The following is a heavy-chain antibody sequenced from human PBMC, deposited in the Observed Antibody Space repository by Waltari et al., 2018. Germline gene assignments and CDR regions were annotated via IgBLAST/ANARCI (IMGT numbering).Heavy chain of an antibody. Sequence: QVQLQQWGAGLLKPSETLSLTCAVYGGSFSGYYWSWIRQPPGKGLEWIGEINHSGSPNYNPSLRSRVTISVDTSKNQFSLKLGSVTAADTAVYYCARTRYSSSSPLDYWGQGTLVTVSS. D-gene: IGHD6-6*01. CDR2: INHSGSP. CDR1: GGSFSGYY. CDR3: ARTRYSSSSPLDY. V-gene: IGHV4-34*01. J-gene: IGHJ4*02.